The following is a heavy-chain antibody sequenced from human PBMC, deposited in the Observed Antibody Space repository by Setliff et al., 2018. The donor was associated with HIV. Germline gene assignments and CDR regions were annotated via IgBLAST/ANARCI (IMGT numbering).Heavy chain of an antibody. V-gene: IGHV1-69*16. Sequence: SVKVSCKPSGGSVSRLSLGWVRQAPGQGLEWMGGINPILGTAMYSQTFQGRVTFARDESTNTVYMELSSLSSDDTAVYYCARDNYGNFPAYFDHWGQGTLVTVSS. CDR2: INPILGTA. J-gene: IGHJ4*02. CDR3: ARDNYGNFPAYFDH. CDR1: GGSVSRLS. D-gene: IGHD3-10*01.